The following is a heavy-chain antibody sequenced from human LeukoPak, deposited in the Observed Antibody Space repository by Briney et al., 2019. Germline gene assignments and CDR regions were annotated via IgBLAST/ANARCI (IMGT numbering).Heavy chain of an antibody. CDR2: IYYSGNT. CDR3: ATALEELSYFDY. V-gene: IGHV4-39*07. Sequence: SETLSLTCTVSGGSISSSSYYWGWIRQPPGKGLEWIASIYYSGNTYYNPSLKSRVTISGDTSKNQFSLKLSSVTAADTAVYYCATALEELSYFDYWGQGTLVTVSS. J-gene: IGHJ4*02. CDR1: GGSISSSSYY. D-gene: IGHD1-7*01.